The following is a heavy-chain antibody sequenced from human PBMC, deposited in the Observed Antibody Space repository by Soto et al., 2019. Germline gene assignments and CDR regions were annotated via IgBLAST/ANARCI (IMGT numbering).Heavy chain of an antibody. D-gene: IGHD3-22*01. Sequence: PSETLSLTCVVSGDSISSGYYWAWIRQPPGKGLEWIGSIYHSGTTYYNPSLKSRVTISVDTSKNQFSLKLSSVTAADTAVYYCARVDRYYDSSGYYYGSALFDYWGQGTLVTVSS. CDR3: ARVDRYYDSSGYYYGSALFDY. CDR2: IYHSGTT. J-gene: IGHJ4*02. CDR1: GDSISSGYY. V-gene: IGHV4-38-2*01.